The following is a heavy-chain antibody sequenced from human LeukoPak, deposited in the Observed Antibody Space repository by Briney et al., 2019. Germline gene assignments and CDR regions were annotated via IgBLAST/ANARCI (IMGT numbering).Heavy chain of an antibody. CDR1: VGSFSGYY. J-gene: IGHJ6*03. V-gene: IGHV4-34*01. CDR3: ARGRPGGYRGPRWSYYYMDV. D-gene: IGHD5-12*01. CDR2: INHSVST. Sequence: ETLSLTCAVYVGSFSGYYWMGIRQPPEKALEGIGEINHSVSTNYNPSRNSQITISVHTSKNEFSRKLTPVTAADTAVYYCARGRPGGYRGPRWSYYYMDVWGKGTTVTVSS.